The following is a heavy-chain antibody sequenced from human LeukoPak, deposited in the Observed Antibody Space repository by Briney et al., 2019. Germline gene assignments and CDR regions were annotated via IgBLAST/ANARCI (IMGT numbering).Heavy chain of an antibody. CDR2: MNPNSGNT. V-gene: IGHV1-8*01. D-gene: IGHD6-13*01. CDR3: ARGLQAAAGTIDY. J-gene: IGHJ4*02. Sequence: ASVKVSCKASGYTFTTYDINWVRQATGQGLEWMGWMNPNSGNTGYAQKFQGRVTMTRNTSISTAYMELSSLRSEDTAVYYCARGLQAAAGTIDYWGQGTLVTVSS. CDR1: GYTFTTYD.